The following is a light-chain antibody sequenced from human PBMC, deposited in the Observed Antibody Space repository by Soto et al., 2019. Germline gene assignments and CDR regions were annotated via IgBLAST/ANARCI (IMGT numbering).Light chain of an antibody. CDR3: SSYASSTTLYV. CDR2: DVT. Sequence: QSVLTQPASVSGSPGQSITISCTGTSSDVGAYDYVSWYQQHPGKAPKLVISDVTNRPSGISNRFSGSKSGNTASLTISGLQVEDEADYYCSSYASSTTLYVFGTGTKLTVL. V-gene: IGLV2-14*03. CDR1: SSDVGAYDY. J-gene: IGLJ1*01.